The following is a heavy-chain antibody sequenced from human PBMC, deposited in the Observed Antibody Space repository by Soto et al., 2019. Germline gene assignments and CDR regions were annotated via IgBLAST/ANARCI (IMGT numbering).Heavy chain of an antibody. V-gene: IGHV3-33*01. CDR3: ARSPPTYSPYFYYYGMDV. J-gene: IGHJ6*02. Sequence: LRLSCAASGITFSNSGMHWVRQAPGKGLEWVAVIWYDGSNKYYADSVKGRFTISRDNSKNTLYLQMNSLGAEDTAVYYCARSPPTYSPYFYYYGMDVWGQGTTVTVSS. D-gene: IGHD4-4*01. CDR1: GITFSNSG. CDR2: IWYDGSNK.